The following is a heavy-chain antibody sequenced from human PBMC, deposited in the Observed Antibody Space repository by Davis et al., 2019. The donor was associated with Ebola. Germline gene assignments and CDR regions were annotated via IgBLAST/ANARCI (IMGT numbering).Heavy chain of an antibody. CDR2: IYYSGST. J-gene: IGHJ6*02. CDR1: GGSISSGDYY. CDR3: ARDQRYGSGSYRGYYYGMDV. Sequence: SETLSLTCTVSGGSISSGDYYWSWIRQPPGKGLEWIGYIYYSGSTYYNPSLKSRVTISVDTSKNQFSLKLSSVTAADTAVYYCARDQRYGSGSYRGYYYGMDVWGQETTVTVSS. D-gene: IGHD3-10*01. V-gene: IGHV4-30-4*01.